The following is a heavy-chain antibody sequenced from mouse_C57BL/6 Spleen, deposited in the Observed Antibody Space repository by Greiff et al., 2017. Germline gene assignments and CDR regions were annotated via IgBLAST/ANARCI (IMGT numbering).Heavy chain of an antibody. V-gene: IGHV1-54*01. Sequence: QVQLKQSGAELVRPGTSVKVSCKASGYAFTNYLIEWVKQRPGQGLEWIGVINPGSGGTNYNEKFKGKATLTADKSSSTAYMQLSSLTSEDSAVYFCVITTVVPYYFDYWGQGTTLTVSS. CDR3: VITTVVPYYFDY. CDR2: INPGSGGT. D-gene: IGHD1-1*01. CDR1: GYAFTNYL. J-gene: IGHJ2*01.